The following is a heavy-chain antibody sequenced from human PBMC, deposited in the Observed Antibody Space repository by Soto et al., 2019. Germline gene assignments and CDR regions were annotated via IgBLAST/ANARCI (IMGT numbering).Heavy chain of an antibody. CDR3: AKSLDINWKNWFDP. J-gene: IGHJ5*02. CDR1: GFTFRSSA. CDR2: ISGSDGRT. V-gene: IGHV3-23*01. D-gene: IGHD1-1*01. Sequence: PGGSLRLSCAASGFTFRSSAMNWVRQAPGKGLEWVSVISGSDGRTYYADSVKGRFTISRDNSKNTLYLDINSLRAEDTAVYYCAKSLDINWKNWFDPWGQGTLVTVSS.